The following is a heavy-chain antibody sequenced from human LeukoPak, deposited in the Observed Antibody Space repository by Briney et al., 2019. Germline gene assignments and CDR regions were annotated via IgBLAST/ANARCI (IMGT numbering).Heavy chain of an antibody. J-gene: IGHJ6*03. D-gene: IGHD3-3*01. V-gene: IGHV3-21*01. CDR3: ARVINGADFWSGSQDSYYMDV. CDR1: GFTFSSYS. CDR2: ISSSSSYI. Sequence: PGGSLRLSCTASGFTFSSYSMNWVRQAPGKGLEWVSSISSSSSYIHYADSVKGRFTISRDNAKNSLYLQMNSLRAEDTAVYYCARVINGADFWSGSQDSYYMDVWGKGTTVTVSS.